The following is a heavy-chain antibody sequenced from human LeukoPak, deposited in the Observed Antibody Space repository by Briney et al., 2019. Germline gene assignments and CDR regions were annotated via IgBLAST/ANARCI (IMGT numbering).Heavy chain of an antibody. Sequence: GGSLRLSCAASGFTFSNYWMTWVRQAPGKGLEWVANINRDGSERYYVDSVKGRFTISRDDAKSSLYLQMNSLRAEDTAVYYCARGSSGVDYWGQGTLVTVSS. D-gene: IGHD6-19*01. CDR3: ARGSSGVDY. V-gene: IGHV3-7*03. J-gene: IGHJ4*02. CDR2: INRDGSER. CDR1: GFTFSNYW.